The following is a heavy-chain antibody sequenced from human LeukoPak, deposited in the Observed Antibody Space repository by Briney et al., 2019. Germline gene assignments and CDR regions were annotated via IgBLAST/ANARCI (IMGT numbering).Heavy chain of an antibody. CDR2: ISSSSSYI. V-gene: IGHV3-21*01. Sequence: GGSLRLSCAASGFTFSSYSMNWVRQAPEKGLEWVSSISSSSSYIYYADSVKGRFTISRDNAKNSLYLQMNSLRAEDTAVYYCARDESWYYDFWSGYPKVNDYWGQGTLVTVSS. CDR3: ARDESWYYDFWSGYPKVNDY. J-gene: IGHJ4*02. CDR1: GFTFSSYS. D-gene: IGHD3-3*01.